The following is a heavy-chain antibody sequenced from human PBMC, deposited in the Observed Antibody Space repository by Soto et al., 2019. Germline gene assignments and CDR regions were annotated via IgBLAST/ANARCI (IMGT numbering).Heavy chain of an antibody. V-gene: IGHV3-7*03. CDR1: GFTLSNFW. CDR3: VIPTRSVRGMGV. Sequence: WGSLRLSCAASGFTLSNFWMSWARQAPGKGLEWVANIKGDGSVTQYVASVEGRFTISRDNAKYSLYLQMNSLRVEDTALYYCVIPTRSVRGMGVWGQGTTVTVSS. J-gene: IGHJ6*02. D-gene: IGHD6-6*01. CDR2: IKGDGSVT.